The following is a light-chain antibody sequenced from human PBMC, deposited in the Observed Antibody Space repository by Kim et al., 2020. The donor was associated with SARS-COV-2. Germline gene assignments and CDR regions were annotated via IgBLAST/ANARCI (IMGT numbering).Light chain of an antibody. CDR1: KTVSSF. Sequence: PGERATLSCRASKTVSSFLAWYQQKPGQAPRLLIYGTSNRATGIPARFIGSGSGTDFTLTISSLEPEDFAVYYCQQRSNWPITFGQGTRLEIK. CDR3: QQRSNWPIT. V-gene: IGKV3-11*01. J-gene: IGKJ5*01. CDR2: GTS.